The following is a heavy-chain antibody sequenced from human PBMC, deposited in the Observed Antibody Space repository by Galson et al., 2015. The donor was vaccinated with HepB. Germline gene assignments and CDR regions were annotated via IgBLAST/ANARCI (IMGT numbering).Heavy chain of an antibody. D-gene: IGHD3-10*01. CDR2: ISYDGSNK. Sequence: SLRLSCAASGFTFSSYAMHWVRQAPGKGLEWVAVISYDGSNKYYADSVKGRFTISRDNSKNTLYLQMNSLRAEDTAVYYCARGITMVRGVIRNAFDYWGQGTLVTVSS. V-gene: IGHV3-30-3*01. J-gene: IGHJ4*02. CDR3: ARGITMVRGVIRNAFDY. CDR1: GFTFSSYA.